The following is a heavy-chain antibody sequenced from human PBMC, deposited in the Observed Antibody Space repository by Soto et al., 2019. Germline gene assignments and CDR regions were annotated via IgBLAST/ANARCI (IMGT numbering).Heavy chain of an antibody. CDR1: GYTCTSYA. CDR3: ARSIVVVTALDY. V-gene: IGHV1-3*05. Sequence: QVQLVQSGAEEKKPGASVKVSCKASGYTCTSYAMHWVRQAPGQRLEWMGWINAGNGNTKYSQKFQGRVTITRDTSASTAYMELSSLISEDTAVYYCARSIVVVTALDYWGQGTLVTVSS. D-gene: IGHD2-21*02. CDR2: INAGNGNT. J-gene: IGHJ4*02.